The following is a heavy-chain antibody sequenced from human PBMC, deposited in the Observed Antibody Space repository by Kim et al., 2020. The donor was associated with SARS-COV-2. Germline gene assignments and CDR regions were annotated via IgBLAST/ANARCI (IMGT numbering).Heavy chain of an antibody. D-gene: IGHD3-10*01. CDR2: ISSSSTTI. CDR3: ARDLYYYGSGSYFLPAAPTYFDF. V-gene: IGHV3-48*02. CDR1: GFTFSSYT. Sequence: GGSLRLSCAASGFTFSSYTMNWVRQAPGKGLEWVSYISSSSTTIYYADSVKGRFTISRDNAKNSLYLQMNSLRDEDTAVYYCARDLYYYGSGSYFLPAAPTYFDFWGQGTLVTVSS. J-gene: IGHJ4*02.